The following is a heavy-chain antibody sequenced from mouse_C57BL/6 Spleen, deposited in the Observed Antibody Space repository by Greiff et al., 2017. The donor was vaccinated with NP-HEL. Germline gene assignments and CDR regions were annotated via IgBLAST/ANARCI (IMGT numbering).Heavy chain of an antibody. CDR2: ISDGGSYT. CDR3: ARDRRLRGDLDY. J-gene: IGHJ2*01. V-gene: IGHV5-4*01. CDR1: GFTFSSYA. D-gene: IGHD2-4*01. Sequence: EVQRVESGGGLVKPGGSLKLSCAASGFTFSSYAMSWVRQTPEKRLEWVATISDGGSYTYYPDNVKGRFTISRDNAKNNLYLQMSHLKSEDTAMYYCARDRRLRGDLDYWGQGTTLTVSS.